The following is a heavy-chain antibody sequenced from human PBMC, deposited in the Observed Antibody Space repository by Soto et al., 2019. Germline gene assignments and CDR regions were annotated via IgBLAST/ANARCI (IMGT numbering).Heavy chain of an antibody. CDR3: ARDRVRYGDHFDY. CDR1: GFTFSSYA. Sequence: GGSLRLSCAASGFTFSSYAIHWVRQAPGKGLEWVAVISYDGSNKYYADSVKGRFTISRDNSKNTLYLQMNSLRAEDTAVYYCARDRVRYGDHFDYWGQGTLVTVSS. V-gene: IGHV3-30-3*01. CDR2: ISYDGSNK. J-gene: IGHJ4*02. D-gene: IGHD4-17*01.